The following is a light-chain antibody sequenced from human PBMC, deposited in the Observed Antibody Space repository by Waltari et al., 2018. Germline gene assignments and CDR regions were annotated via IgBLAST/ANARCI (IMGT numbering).Light chain of an antibody. CDR2: WAS. J-gene: IGKJ4*01. CDR3: QQYYGSPFT. CDR1: QSVFYSPNNKNY. V-gene: IGKV4-1*01. Sequence: DIVMTQSPDSLAVSLGERATINSKSSQSVFYSPNNKNYLSWYQQKPGQRHKLLIYWASTRKAGVRDRFSGSGSGTDFTLTISSLQAEDVALYFCQQYYGSPFTFGGGTKVEIK.